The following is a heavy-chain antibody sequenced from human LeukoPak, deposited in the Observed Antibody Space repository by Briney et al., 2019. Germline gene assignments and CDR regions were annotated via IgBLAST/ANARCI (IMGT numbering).Heavy chain of an antibody. D-gene: IGHD4-17*01. Sequence: KTSETLSLTCTVSGGSISSGDYYWSWIRQPPGKGLEWIGYIYYSGSTYYNPSLKSRFTISVDTSKNQFSLKLSSVTAADTAVYYCARDYGDYQRGGSWFDPWGQGTLVTVSS. V-gene: IGHV4-30-4*08. J-gene: IGHJ5*02. CDR2: IYYSGST. CDR1: GGSISSGDYY. CDR3: ARDYGDYQRGGSWFDP.